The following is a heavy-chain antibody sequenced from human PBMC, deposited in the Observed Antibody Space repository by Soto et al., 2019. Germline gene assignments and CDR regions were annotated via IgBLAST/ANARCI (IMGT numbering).Heavy chain of an antibody. Sequence: SETLSLTCTVSGGSISSYYWSWIRQPAGKGLEWIGRIYTSGSTNYNPSLKSRVTMSVDTSKSQFSLKLSSVTAADTAVYYCARDLRPYCSGGSCYFPLFDYWGQGTLVTVSS. CDR2: IYTSGST. J-gene: IGHJ4*02. CDR1: GGSISSYY. D-gene: IGHD2-15*01. V-gene: IGHV4-4*07. CDR3: ARDLRPYCSGGSCYFPLFDY.